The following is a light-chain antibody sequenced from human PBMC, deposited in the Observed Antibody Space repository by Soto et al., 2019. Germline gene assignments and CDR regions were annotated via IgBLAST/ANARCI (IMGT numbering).Light chain of an antibody. Sequence: DIQMTQSPSSLSASVGDRVTITCRASQSISSYLNWYQQKPGKAPKLLIYAASSLQSGVPSRFSGSGSGTDFTLTIRILQPEDFATYYCQQSYSTPYTFGQGTKLEIK. CDR3: QQSYSTPYT. CDR1: QSISSY. CDR2: AAS. J-gene: IGKJ2*01. V-gene: IGKV1-39*01.